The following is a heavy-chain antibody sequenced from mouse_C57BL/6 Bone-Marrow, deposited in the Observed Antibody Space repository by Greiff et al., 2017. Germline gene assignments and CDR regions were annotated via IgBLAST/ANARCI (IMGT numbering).Heavy chain of an antibody. CDR1: GFTFSDYY. CDR2: ISNGGGST. CDR3: ARRAGTKNAMDY. D-gene: IGHD4-1*01. Sequence: EVKLVESGGGLVQPGGSLKLSCAASGFTFSDYYMYWVRQTPEKRLEWVAYISNGGGSTYYPDTVKGRFTISRDNAKNTLYLQMSRLKSEDTAMYYCARRAGTKNAMDYWGQGTSVTVSS. V-gene: IGHV5-12*01. J-gene: IGHJ4*01.